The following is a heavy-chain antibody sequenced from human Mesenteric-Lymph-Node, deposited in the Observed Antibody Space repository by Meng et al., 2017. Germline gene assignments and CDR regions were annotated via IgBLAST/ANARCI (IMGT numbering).Heavy chain of an antibody. V-gene: IGHV1-18*01. CDR3: ARDLPGGTKGTWLDL. J-gene: IGHJ5*02. Sequence: LVHLGAGVKTPGAAWKVSCKASGYIFINYGVSWVRQAPGQGPEWMGWISSYYGNTNYAPNFHGTFNMTTDTSTSTAYMELRRLRSSDTAVYYCARDLPGGTKGTWLDLWGQGTLVTVSS. D-gene: IGHD1-14*01. CDR1: GYIFINYG. CDR2: ISSYYGNT.